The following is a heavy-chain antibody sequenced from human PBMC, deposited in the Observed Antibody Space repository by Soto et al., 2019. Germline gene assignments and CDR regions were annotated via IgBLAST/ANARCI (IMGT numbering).Heavy chain of an antibody. CDR2: IAYDGSKE. CDR3: AKDSSKFDILTGHEGIIDS. D-gene: IGHD3-9*01. V-gene: IGHV3-30*09. J-gene: IGHJ4*02. CDR1: RFNFSDYA. Sequence: GGSLRLSCAASRFNFSDYAMHWVRQAPGKGLEWVALIAYDGSKEHHAESVKGRFAISRDNSKNTLYLQMNSLRAEDTALHFCAKDSSKFDILTGHEGIIDSWGQGTLVTVSS.